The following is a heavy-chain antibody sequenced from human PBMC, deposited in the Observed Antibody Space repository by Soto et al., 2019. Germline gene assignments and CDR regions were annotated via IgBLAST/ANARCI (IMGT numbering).Heavy chain of an antibody. CDR3: ARNYDFWSGPIDY. CDR2: ISCDGSNK. V-gene: IGHV3-30-3*01. CDR1: GLTFSSYA. Sequence: GGSLRLSCAASGLTFSSYAMHWVRQAPGKGLEWVAVISCDGSNKYYADSVKGRFTISRDNSKNTLYLQMNSLRAEDTAVYYCARNYDFWSGPIDYWGQGTLVTVSS. D-gene: IGHD3-3*01. J-gene: IGHJ4*02.